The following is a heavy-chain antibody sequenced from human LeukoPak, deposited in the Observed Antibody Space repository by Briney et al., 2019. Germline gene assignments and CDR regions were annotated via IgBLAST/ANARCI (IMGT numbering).Heavy chain of an antibody. V-gene: IGHV1-18*01. D-gene: IGHD2-15*01. Sequence: ASVKVSCKASGYTFTSYGISWVRQAPGQGLEWMGWISAYNGNTNYAQKLQGRVTMTTDTSTSTAYMELRSLRSDDTAVYYCARDFRPEYCSGGSCYSGLSVYWGQGTLVTVSS. J-gene: IGHJ4*02. CDR2: ISAYNGNT. CDR1: GYTFTSYG. CDR3: ARDFRPEYCSGGSCYSGLSVY.